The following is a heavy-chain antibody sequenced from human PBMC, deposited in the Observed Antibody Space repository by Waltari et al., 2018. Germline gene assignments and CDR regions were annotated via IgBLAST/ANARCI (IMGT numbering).Heavy chain of an antibody. Sequence: EVQLVESGGGLVKPGGSLILSCATSGFTFSTYSRNWVRQAPGKGLEWVSSISSSSSNRYYADSVKGRFTISRDNAKNSMYMQLNSLRVEDTAIYYCARGVSITETPWFAYWGQGTLVTVSS. D-gene: IGHD5-12*01. V-gene: IGHV3-21*02. CDR3: ARGVSITETPWFAY. CDR2: ISSSSSNR. CDR1: GFTFSTYS. J-gene: IGHJ4*02.